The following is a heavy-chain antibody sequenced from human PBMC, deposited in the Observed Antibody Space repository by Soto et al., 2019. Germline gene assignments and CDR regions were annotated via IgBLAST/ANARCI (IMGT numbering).Heavy chain of an antibody. D-gene: IGHD3-22*01. V-gene: IGHV4-30-2*01. CDR1: GGSISSGGYS. Sequence: QLQLQESGSGLVKPSQTLSLTCAVSGGSISSGGYSWSWIRQPPGKGLEWIGYIYHSGSTYYNPSLQSRVTISVDSSKNHISLKLSSVTAADTSVYYCARGAPVVNDYWGQGTLVTVSS. J-gene: IGHJ4*02. CDR3: ARGAPVVNDY. CDR2: IYHSGST.